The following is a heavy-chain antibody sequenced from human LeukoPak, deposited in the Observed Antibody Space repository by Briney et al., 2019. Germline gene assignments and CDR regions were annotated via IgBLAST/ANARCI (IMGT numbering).Heavy chain of an antibody. Sequence: GGCLRLSCAASRLIFSSYWMHWVRQAPGKGLVWVSRINSDGSSTIYADSVKGRFTISRDYAKNTVYLQMNSLRVDDTAVYYCAGHYGSGRYHYYYMDVWGRGTTVTVSS. CDR2: INSDGSST. V-gene: IGHV3-74*01. D-gene: IGHD3-10*01. J-gene: IGHJ6*03. CDR1: RLIFSSYW. CDR3: AGHYGSGRYHYYYMDV.